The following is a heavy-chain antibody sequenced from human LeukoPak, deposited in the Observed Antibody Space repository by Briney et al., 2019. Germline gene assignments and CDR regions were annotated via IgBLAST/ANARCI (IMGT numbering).Heavy chain of an antibody. J-gene: IGHJ5*01. Sequence: GGSLRLSCAASGFTFSRYAMTWVRQAPGKGLEWVANIKEDGGEKEYVDSVKGRFTISRDNAKHSLFLQMNSLRAEDTAVYYCARGIGWFEYWGQGTLVTVSS. CDR1: GFTFSRYA. V-gene: IGHV3-7*05. D-gene: IGHD2-15*01. CDR3: ARGIGWFEY. CDR2: IKEDGGEK.